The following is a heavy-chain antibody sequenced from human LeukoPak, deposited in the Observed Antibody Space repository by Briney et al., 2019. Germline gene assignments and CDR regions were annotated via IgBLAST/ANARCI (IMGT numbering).Heavy chain of an antibody. Sequence: GGSLRLSCAASGFTFSRYEMNWVRQAPGKGLEWVSYITSSGSTIYYADSVKGRFTISRHNAKNSLYLQMNSLRAEDTAVYYCARHPPHGGLDIWGQGTMVTVSS. J-gene: IGHJ3*02. V-gene: IGHV3-48*03. CDR3: ARHPPHGGLDI. CDR2: ITSSGSTI. D-gene: IGHD6-25*01. CDR1: GFTFSRYE.